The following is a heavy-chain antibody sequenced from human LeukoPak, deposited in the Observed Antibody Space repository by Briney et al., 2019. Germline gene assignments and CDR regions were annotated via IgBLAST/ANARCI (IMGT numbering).Heavy chain of an antibody. CDR3: GHRDRRAEYLQH. V-gene: IGHV2-5*02. CDR1: GFSLNTDGMG. CDR2: IYWDDDR. J-gene: IGHJ1*01. Sequence: SGPTLVNPTQTLTLTCTFSGFSLNTDGMGVGWIRQPPGKALEWLALIYWDDDRRYSPSLRSRLPITKDTSKNQVVLTMTNMDPVDTATYYCGHRDRRAEYLQHWGQGTLVTVSS. D-gene: IGHD5-24*01.